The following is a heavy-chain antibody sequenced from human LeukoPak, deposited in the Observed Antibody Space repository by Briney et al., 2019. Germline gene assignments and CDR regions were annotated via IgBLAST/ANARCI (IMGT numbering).Heavy chain of an antibody. J-gene: IGHJ3*02. CDR3: ARVVDGYNYGAFDI. D-gene: IGHD5-24*01. Sequence: ASVTVSYMASGYTFTDYYIHWVRQAPGQGLESMGWINPNSGGTEYARRFQGRVTMTRDASISTAYTDLSSLRSDDTAVYYCARVVDGYNYGAFDIWGQGTVVTVSS. V-gene: IGHV1-2*02. CDR1: GYTFTDYY. CDR2: INPNSGGT.